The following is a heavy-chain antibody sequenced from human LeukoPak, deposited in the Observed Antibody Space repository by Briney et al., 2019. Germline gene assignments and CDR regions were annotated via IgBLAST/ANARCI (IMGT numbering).Heavy chain of an antibody. J-gene: IGHJ4*02. CDR3: AKKPHFRYSSGYPTLDY. Sequence: GGSLRLSCAASGFTVSSNYMTWVRQAPGKGLEWVSVIYKNAITYYADTVKGRFTISRDNSKNMLYLQMNSLGAEDTAVYYCAKKPHFRYSSGYPTLDYWGQGTLVTVSS. CDR2: IYKNAIT. D-gene: IGHD3-22*01. CDR1: GFTVSSNY. V-gene: IGHV3-53*01.